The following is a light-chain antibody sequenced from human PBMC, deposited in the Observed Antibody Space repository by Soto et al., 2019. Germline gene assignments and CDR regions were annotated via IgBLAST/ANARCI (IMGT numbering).Light chain of an antibody. J-gene: IGKJ1*01. CDR3: QQYDSSQWT. Sequence: EIVLTQSPGTLSLSPGERATLSCRASQSVSSSYLAWYQQKPGQAPKFLIYGVSSRATGISDRFSGSGSGTDFTLTISRLEPEDFAVYYCQQYDSSQWTFGQGTKVEIK. V-gene: IGKV3-20*01. CDR2: GVS. CDR1: QSVSSSY.